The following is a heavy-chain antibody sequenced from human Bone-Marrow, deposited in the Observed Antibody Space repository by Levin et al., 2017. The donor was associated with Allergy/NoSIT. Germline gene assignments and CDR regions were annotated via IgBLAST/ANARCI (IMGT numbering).Heavy chain of an antibody. CDR3: ARGPFLTGPDY. CDR1: GFTFSDYP. CDR2: ISYNENKR. J-gene: IGHJ4*02. Sequence: GGSLRLSCAASGFTFSDYPFHWVRQAPGKGLEWVAVISYNENKRFYTESVKGRFLLSRDNSKNTVYLQMNGLRPEDTAVYYCARGPFLTGPDYWGQGTLVTVSS. V-gene: IGHV3-30*04. D-gene: IGHD7-27*01.